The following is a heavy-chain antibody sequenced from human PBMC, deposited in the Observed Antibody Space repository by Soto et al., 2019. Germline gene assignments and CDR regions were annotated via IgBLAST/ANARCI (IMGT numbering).Heavy chain of an antibody. CDR3: ARAKGTDMITFGGVIEVYNWFDP. J-gene: IGHJ5*02. CDR1: GYTFTSYG. CDR2: ISAYNGNT. D-gene: IGHD3-16*02. V-gene: IGHV1-18*04. Sequence: QVQLVQSGAEVKKPGASVKVSCKASGYTFTSYGISWVRQAPGQGLEWMGWISAYNGNTNYAQKLQGRVTMTTDTSKSTAYMELRSLRSDDTAVYYCARAKGTDMITFGGVIEVYNWFDPWGQGTLVTVSS.